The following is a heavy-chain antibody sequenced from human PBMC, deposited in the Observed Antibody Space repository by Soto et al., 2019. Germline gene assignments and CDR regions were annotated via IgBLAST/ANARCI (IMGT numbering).Heavy chain of an antibody. J-gene: IGHJ4*02. D-gene: IGHD6-19*01. Sequence: GGSLRLSCAASGFTFSSYGMHWVRQAPGKGLEWVAVISYDGSNKYYADSVKGRFTISRDNSKNTLYLQMNSLRAEDTAVYYCAKAGNRSNSGGWFFFRYWGQGTLVTVSS. CDR2: ISYDGSNK. CDR3: AKAGNRSNSGGWFFFRY. V-gene: IGHV3-30*18. CDR1: GFTFSSYG.